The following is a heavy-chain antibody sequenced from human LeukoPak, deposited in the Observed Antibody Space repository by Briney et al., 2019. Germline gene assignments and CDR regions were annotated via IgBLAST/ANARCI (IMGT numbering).Heavy chain of an antibody. V-gene: IGHV4-34*01. D-gene: IGHD3-22*01. CDR3: ARDSFYYDSSGYLVY. J-gene: IGHJ4*02. CDR2: INHSGST. CDR1: GGSFSGYY. Sequence: PSETLSLTCAVYGGSFSGYYWSWIRQPPGKGLEWIGEINHSGSTNYNPSLKSRVTISVDTSKNQFSLKLSSVTAADTAVYYCARDSFYYDSSGYLVYWGQGTLVTVSS.